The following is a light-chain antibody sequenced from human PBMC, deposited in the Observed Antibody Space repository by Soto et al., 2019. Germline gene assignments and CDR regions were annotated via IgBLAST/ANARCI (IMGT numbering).Light chain of an antibody. V-gene: IGLV1-40*01. CDR3: RSYVRTLSVWV. Sequence: QSVLTQPPSVSGSPGQRVTISCTGSSSNIGAGYYVHWYQQLPGTAPKLLIYGNSNRPSGVPNRFSASKSGNSASLAITGLQAEDEADYYCRSYVRTLSVWVFGGGTKLTVL. CDR2: GNS. J-gene: IGLJ3*02. CDR1: SSNIGAGYY.